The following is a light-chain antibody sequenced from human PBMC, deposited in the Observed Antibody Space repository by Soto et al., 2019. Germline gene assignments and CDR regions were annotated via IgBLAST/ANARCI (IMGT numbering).Light chain of an antibody. V-gene: IGKV1-5*01. CDR3: QQYNNHWT. CDR1: ESIKGW. J-gene: IGKJ1*01. CDR2: DAS. Sequence: DIQVTQSPSTLSASVGDRVTITCRASESIKGWLAWYQQKPGKAPKLLIYDASSLKGGVPSRFSGSGSGTEFTLTISSLKPDDFATYYCQQYNNHWTFGQGTKVEIK.